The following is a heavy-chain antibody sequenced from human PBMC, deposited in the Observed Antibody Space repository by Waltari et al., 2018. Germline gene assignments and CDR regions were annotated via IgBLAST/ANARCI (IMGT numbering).Heavy chain of an antibody. Sequence: EVQLVQSGAEVKKPGATVKISCKASGYTFTDYYMHWVQQAPGKGLEWMGRVDPEDGETIYAVKFQGRVTITADTSTDTAYMELSSLRSEDTAVYYCATGLGYCTNGVCYPGWFDPWGQGTLVTVSS. CDR2: VDPEDGET. V-gene: IGHV1-69-2*01. CDR3: ATGLGYCTNGVCYPGWFDP. D-gene: IGHD2-8*01. J-gene: IGHJ5*02. CDR1: GYTFTDYY.